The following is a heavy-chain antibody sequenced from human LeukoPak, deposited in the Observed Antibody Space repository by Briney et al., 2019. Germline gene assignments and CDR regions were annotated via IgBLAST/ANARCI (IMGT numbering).Heavy chain of an antibody. CDR2: MNPNSGNT. CDR1: GYTFTSYD. J-gene: IGHJ6*03. V-gene: IGHV1-8*03. D-gene: IGHD5-18*01. Sequence: ASVKVSCKASGYTFTSYDINWVRQATGQGLEWMGWMNPNSGNTGYAQKFQGRVTITRNTSISTAYMELSSLRSEDMAVYYCARARDVDTISFSMDVWGKGTTVTVSS. CDR3: ARARDVDTISFSMDV.